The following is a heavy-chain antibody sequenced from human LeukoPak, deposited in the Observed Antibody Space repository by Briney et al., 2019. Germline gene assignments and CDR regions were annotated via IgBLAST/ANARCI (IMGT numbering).Heavy chain of an antibody. J-gene: IGHJ4*02. Sequence: PGGSLRLSCAASGFTFSSNYMSWVRQAPGKGLEWVSVIYSGGSTYYADSVKGRFTISRDNSKNTLYLQMNSLRAEDTAVYYCARDGTGSGSSFDYWGQGTLVTVSS. D-gene: IGHD3-10*01. CDR2: IYSGGST. V-gene: IGHV3-53*01. CDR3: ARDGTGSGSSFDY. CDR1: GFTFSSNY.